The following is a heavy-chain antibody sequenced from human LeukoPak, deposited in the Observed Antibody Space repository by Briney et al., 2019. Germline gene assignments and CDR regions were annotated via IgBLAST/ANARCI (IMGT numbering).Heavy chain of an antibody. CDR2: IYDSRTI. CDR1: GGSISSGSHH. J-gene: IGHJ4*02. Sequence: SETLSLTCTVSGGSISSGSHHWGWFRQSPGKGLEWVGSIYDSRTISYNPSLNSLVTISAVTSKNHFSLQLNSVTAADTAVYYCARHDGRSGGTMGALDSWGQGSLVTVSS. D-gene: IGHD4-23*01. CDR3: ARHDGRSGGTMGALDS. V-gene: IGHV4-39*01.